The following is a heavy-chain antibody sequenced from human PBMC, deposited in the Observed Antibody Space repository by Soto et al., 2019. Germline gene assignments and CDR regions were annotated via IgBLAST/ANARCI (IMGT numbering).Heavy chain of an antibody. V-gene: IGHV4-4*02. Sequence: SETLSLTCAFSVGSISSSNWCSWVRQPPGKGLEWIGEIYHSGSTNYNPSLKSRVTISVDKSKNQFSLKLSSVTAADTAVYYCARWYYYDSSGYYSDYWGQGTLVTVSS. CDR3: ARWYYYDSSGYYSDY. J-gene: IGHJ4*02. CDR1: VGSISSSNW. CDR2: IYHSGST. D-gene: IGHD3-22*01.